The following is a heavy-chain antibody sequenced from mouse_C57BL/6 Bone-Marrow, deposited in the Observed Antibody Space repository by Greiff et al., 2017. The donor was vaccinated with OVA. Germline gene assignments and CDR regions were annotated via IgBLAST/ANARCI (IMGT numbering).Heavy chain of an antibody. J-gene: IGHJ2*01. CDR3: ARHGRGFDY. Sequence: QVQLQQPGAELVKPGASVKLSCKASGYTFTSYWMHWVKQRPGQGLEWIGWIHPNGGSTNYNEKFKSKATLTVDKSSSTAYMQLSSLTSEDSAVYYCARHGRGFDYWGQGTTLTVSS. CDR1: GYTFTSYW. V-gene: IGHV1-64*01. CDR2: IHPNGGST.